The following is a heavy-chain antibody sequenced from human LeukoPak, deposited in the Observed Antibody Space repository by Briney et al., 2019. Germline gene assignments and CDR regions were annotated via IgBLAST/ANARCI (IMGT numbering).Heavy chain of an antibody. CDR1: GGTFSSYA. CDR2: IIPIFGTA. D-gene: IGHD3-22*01. J-gene: IGHJ3*02. CDR3: ASYDSFGAFDI. Sequence: GASVKVPCKASGGTFSSYAISWVRQAPGQGLEWMGRIIPIFGTANYAQKFQGRVTITTDESTSTAYMELSSLRSEDTAVYYCASYDSFGAFDIWGQGTMVTVSS. V-gene: IGHV1-69*05.